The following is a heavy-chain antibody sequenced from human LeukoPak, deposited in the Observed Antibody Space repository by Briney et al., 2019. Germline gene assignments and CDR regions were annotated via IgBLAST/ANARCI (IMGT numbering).Heavy chain of an antibody. CDR1: GFTVSSNY. V-gene: IGHV3-66*01. CDR2: IYSGGST. D-gene: IGHD2-15*01. J-gene: IGHJ6*02. CDR3: ARDLRRVVVAARSYYYYGMDV. Sequence: GGSLRLSCAASGFTVSSNYMSRVRQAPGKGLEWVSVIYSGGSTYYANSVKGRFTISRDNSKNTLYLQMNSLRAEDTAVYYCARDLRRVVVAARSYYYYGMDVWGQGTTVTVSS.